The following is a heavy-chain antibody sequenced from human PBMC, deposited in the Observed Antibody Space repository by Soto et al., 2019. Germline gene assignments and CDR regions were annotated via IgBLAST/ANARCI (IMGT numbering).Heavy chain of an antibody. CDR1: GSTFISYW. V-gene: IGHV3-74*01. CDR2: MNSDGSSI. Sequence: GGFLRLSCAASGSTFISYWMHWVRQAPGKGLVWVSRMNSDGSSITYADSVKGRFTISRDSAKNTMYLQVHSLRAEDTAVYYCAREIATTGLYYFDYWGQGTLVTVSS. J-gene: IGHJ4*02. D-gene: IGHD6-13*01. CDR3: AREIATTGLYYFDY.